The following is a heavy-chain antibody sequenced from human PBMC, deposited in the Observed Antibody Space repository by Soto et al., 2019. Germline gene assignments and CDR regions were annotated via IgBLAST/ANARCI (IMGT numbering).Heavy chain of an antibody. D-gene: IGHD6-19*01. J-gene: IGHJ4*02. CDR2: IWYDGGNK. Sequence: QVQLVESGGGMVQPGRSLRLSCAASGFNFSSYVMHWVRQAPCKGLEWVAVIWYDGGNKYYADSVKGRLTISRDNSKNPLYLQMNSLRAEDTAVYYCARDGQWLPRDGLRSSYYFDYWGQGTLVTVSS. CDR1: GFNFSSYV. V-gene: IGHV3-33*01. CDR3: ARDGQWLPRDGLRSSYYFDY.